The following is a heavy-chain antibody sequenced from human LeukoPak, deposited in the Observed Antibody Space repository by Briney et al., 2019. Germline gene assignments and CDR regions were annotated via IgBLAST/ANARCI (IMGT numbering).Heavy chain of an antibody. J-gene: IGHJ4*02. CDR2: INPNSGGT. V-gene: IGHV1-2*02. D-gene: IGHD6-6*01. Sequence: ASVKVSCKASGYTFTGYYMHWVRQAPGQGLEWMGWINPNSGGTNYAQKFQGRVTMTRDTSISTAYMELGRLRSDDTAVYYCARVPEYSSSSFNYWGQGTLVTVSS. CDR1: GYTFTGYY. CDR3: ARVPEYSSSSFNY.